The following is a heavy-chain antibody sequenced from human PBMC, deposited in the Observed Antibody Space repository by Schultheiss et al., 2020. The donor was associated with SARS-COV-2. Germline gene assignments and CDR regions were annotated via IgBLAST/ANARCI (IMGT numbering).Heavy chain of an antibody. CDR2: IYYSGST. CDR3: ARDQYSSGWRFDY. CDR1: GGSLSEYF. Sequence: SETLSLTCTVSGGSLSEYFWSWIRQPPGKGLEWIGYIYYSGSTNYNPSLKSRVTMSVDMSKNQFSLNLRSVTAADTAVYYCARDQYSSGWRFDYWGQGTLVTVSS. V-gene: IGHV4-59*12. J-gene: IGHJ4*02. D-gene: IGHD6-19*01.